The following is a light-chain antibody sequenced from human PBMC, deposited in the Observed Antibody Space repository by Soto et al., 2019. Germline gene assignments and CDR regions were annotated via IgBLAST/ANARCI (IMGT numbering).Light chain of an antibody. Sequence: QSALTQPASVSGSPGQSITISCTGTSRDVGSYNLVSWYQQHPGKAPKLMIYEVSKRPSGVSNRFSGSKSGNTASLTISGLQAEDEAAYYCCSYAGSSTLWVFGGGTKLTVL. CDR2: EVS. V-gene: IGLV2-23*02. CDR3: CSYAGSSTLWV. J-gene: IGLJ3*02. CDR1: SRDVGSYNL.